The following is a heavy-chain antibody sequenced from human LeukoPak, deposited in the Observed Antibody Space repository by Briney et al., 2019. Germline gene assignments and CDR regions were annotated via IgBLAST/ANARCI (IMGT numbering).Heavy chain of an antibody. V-gene: IGHV4-34*01. D-gene: IGHD2-21*02. CDR3: TKMTAGHDY. CDR2: INHSGYT. Sequence: SETLSLTCAVSGVSFNDYYWSWVRQTPGKGLEWIGEINHSGYTNDSPSLKSRVTLSIDTSRKQFSLNLRSVTVADTGIYYCTKMTAGHDYWGQGTLVTVSS. CDR1: GVSFNDYY. J-gene: IGHJ4*02.